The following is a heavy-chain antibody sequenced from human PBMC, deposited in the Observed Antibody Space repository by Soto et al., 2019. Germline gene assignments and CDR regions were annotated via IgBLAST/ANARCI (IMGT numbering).Heavy chain of an antibody. Sequence: SETLSLTCTVSGGSISSGGYYWSWIRQHPGKGLEWIGYIYYSGSTYYNPSLKSRVTISVDTSKNQFCRGPSSEFAAATAVYYCASLYYGSGSYFDNWGQGTVVTVS. CDR2: IYYSGST. CDR1: GGSISSGGYY. CDR3: ASLYYGSGSYFDN. J-gene: IGHJ4*02. V-gene: IGHV4-31*03. D-gene: IGHD3-10*01.